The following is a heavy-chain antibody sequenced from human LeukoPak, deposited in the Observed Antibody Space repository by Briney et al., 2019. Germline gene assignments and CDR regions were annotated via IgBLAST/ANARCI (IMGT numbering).Heavy chain of an antibody. D-gene: IGHD2-15*01. CDR2: IKPKRGGT. J-gene: IGHJ5*02. CDR3: ARDQKDAALASGGSSPPGDWFDP. V-gene: IGHV1-2*02. Sequence: VASVKVSCKASGYTVTVYYMHWVRQAPGQGLEWMGGIKPKRGGTTYEQKFQGRVTMTRDTSITTASMELSRLRSDDTAVYYCARDQKDAALASGGSSPPGDWFDPWGQRTLVTVSS. CDR1: GYTVTVYY.